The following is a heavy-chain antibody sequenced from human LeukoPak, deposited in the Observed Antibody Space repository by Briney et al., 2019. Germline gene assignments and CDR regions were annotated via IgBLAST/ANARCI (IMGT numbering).Heavy chain of an antibody. CDR1: GGTFSSYA. Sequence: SVKVSCKASGGTFSSYAISRVRQAPGQGLEWMGGIIPIFGTANYAQKFQGRVTITADESTSTAYMELSSLRSEDTAVYYCASTSEGIAARADAFDIWGQGTMVTVSS. J-gene: IGHJ3*02. CDR3: ASTSEGIAARADAFDI. D-gene: IGHD6-6*01. CDR2: IIPIFGTA. V-gene: IGHV1-69*13.